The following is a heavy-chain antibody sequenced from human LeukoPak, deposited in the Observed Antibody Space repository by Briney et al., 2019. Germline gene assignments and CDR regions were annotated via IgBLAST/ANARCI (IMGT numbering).Heavy chain of an antibody. V-gene: IGHV3-20*04. D-gene: IGHD5-18*01. CDR1: GFTFDDYG. J-gene: IGHJ6*03. CDR3: ARDHTAFYYYMDV. CDR2: INWNGGST. Sequence: GGSLRLSCAASGFTFDDYGMSWVRQAPGKGLGWVSGINWNGGSTGYADSVKGRFTISRDNAKNSLYLQMNSLRAEDTALYYCARDHTAFYYYMDVWGKGTTVTVSS.